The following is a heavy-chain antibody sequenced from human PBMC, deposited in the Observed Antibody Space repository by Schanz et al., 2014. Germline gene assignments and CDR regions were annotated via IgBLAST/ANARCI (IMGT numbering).Heavy chain of an antibody. CDR1: GGSIRSLY. V-gene: IGHV4-59*08. J-gene: IGHJ4*02. CDR3: ARLGGYRNDY. Sequence: QVQLQESGPGLVKPSETLSLTCTVSGGSIRSLYWSWIRQPPGKGLEWLAYIDYSGYSNYSPSLESRLTISXXTSKNQFSLKLTSLTAADTAVYYCARLGGYRNDYWGQGTLVTVSS. D-gene: IGHD5-12*01. CDR2: IDYSGYS.